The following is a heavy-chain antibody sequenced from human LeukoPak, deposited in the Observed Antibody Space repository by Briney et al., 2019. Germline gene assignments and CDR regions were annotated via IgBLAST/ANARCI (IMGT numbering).Heavy chain of an antibody. CDR1: GYTLTGNY. Sequence: VASVKVSSKASGYTLTGNYMDWVRHAPGQGLEWMGWTNPNSGGTNYAQKFQGRVTMTRDTSISTAYMELSRLRSDDTAVYYCARSYFDRYSSSGWFDPWGQGTLVTVSS. CDR3: ARSYFDRYSSSGWFDP. D-gene: IGHD6-6*01. J-gene: IGHJ5*02. V-gene: IGHV1-2*02. CDR2: TNPNSGGT.